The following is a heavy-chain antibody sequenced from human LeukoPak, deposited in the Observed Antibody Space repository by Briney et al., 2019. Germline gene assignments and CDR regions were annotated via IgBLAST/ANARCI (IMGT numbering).Heavy chain of an antibody. CDR1: GGSISSYF. CDR3: ARDRFGWLDP. CDR2: IYNSGNT. D-gene: IGHD3-10*01. Sequence: PSETVSLSCTVSGGSISSYFWSWIRQPAGKGLEWIGRIYNSGNTRYNPSLKSRVTMSVDTSKNQFSLKLSSVIAADTAVYYCARDRFGWLDPWGQGTLVTVSS. V-gene: IGHV4-4*07. J-gene: IGHJ5*02.